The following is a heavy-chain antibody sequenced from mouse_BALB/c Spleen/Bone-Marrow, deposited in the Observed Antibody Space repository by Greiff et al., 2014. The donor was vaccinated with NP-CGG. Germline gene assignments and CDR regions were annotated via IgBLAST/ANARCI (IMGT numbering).Heavy chain of an antibody. Sequence: VQLQQSGPELLKPGASVKISCKASGYTFTDYNMHWVKQSHGKSLGWIGYIYPYNGVTAYNQKFKSKATLTVDNSSSTAYMEFRSLTSEDSAVYYCARIYYGYEFTYWGQGTLVTVSA. V-gene: IGHV1S29*02. J-gene: IGHJ3*01. D-gene: IGHD2-2*01. CDR1: GYTFTDYN. CDR3: ARIYYGYEFTY. CDR2: IYPYNGVT.